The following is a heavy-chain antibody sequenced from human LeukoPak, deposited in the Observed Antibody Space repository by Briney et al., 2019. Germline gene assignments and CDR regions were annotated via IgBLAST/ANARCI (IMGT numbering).Heavy chain of an antibody. Sequence: GGSLRLSCAASGFTFGIYWMSWVRQAPGKGLEWVANIKQDGSDKYYVDSVTGRFTISRDNAKNSLYLQVNSLRAEDTAVYYCARWATSFDLWGQGTLVTVSS. V-gene: IGHV3-7*01. D-gene: IGHD6-6*01. J-gene: IGHJ4*02. CDR1: GFTFGIYW. CDR2: IKQDGSDK. CDR3: ARWATSFDL.